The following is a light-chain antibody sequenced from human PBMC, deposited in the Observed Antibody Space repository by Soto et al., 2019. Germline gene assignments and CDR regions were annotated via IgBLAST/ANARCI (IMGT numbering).Light chain of an antibody. V-gene: IGLV3-21*04. CDR2: YDS. CDR1: NIGSKS. CDR3: QVRHTSSELLV. Sequence: SYELSQAPSVSVAPGKTATITCGGNNIGSKSVHWYQQKPGLAPVLVIYYDSDRPSGIPERFSGSNSGNTATLTISRVEAGDEADYYCQVRHTSSELLVFGGGTKLTLL. J-gene: IGLJ2*01.